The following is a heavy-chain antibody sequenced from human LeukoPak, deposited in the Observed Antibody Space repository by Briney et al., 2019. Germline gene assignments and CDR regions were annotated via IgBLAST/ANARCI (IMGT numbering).Heavy chain of an antibody. V-gene: IGHV3-21*01. D-gene: IGHD3-22*01. J-gene: IGHJ4*02. CDR3: ARAWPENYYDSSGYY. Sequence: PGGSLRLSCAASGFTFSSYSMNWVRQAPGKGLEWVSSISSSSSYIYYADSVKGRFTISRDNAKNSLYLQMNSLRAEGTAVYYCARAWPENYYDSSGYYWGQGTLVTVSS. CDR1: GFTFSSYS. CDR2: ISSSSSYI.